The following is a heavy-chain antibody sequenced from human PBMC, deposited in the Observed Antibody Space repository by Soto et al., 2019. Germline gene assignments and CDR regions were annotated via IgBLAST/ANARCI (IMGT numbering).Heavy chain of an antibody. J-gene: IGHJ4*02. V-gene: IGHV4-39*01. CDR1: GGSISSSSYY. Sequence: SETLSLTRTVSGGSISSSSYYWGWIRQPPGKGLEWIGSIYYSGSTYYNPSLKSRVTISVDTSKNQFSLKLSSVTAADTAVYYCARHRQQLAINPAFDYWGQGTLVTVSS. CDR3: ARHRQQLAINPAFDY. D-gene: IGHD6-13*01. CDR2: IYYSGST.